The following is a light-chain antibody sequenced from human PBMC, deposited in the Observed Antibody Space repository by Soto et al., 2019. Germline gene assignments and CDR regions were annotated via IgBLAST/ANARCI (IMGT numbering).Light chain of an antibody. CDR2: GVS. Sequence: SALTQPASVSGSPGQSITISCSGTSTDVGHPYNYVSWYQQYPGKAPKLLIFGVSNRPSGISGRFSGSKSGNTASLTISGLQPEDEADYYCMSYIASTTTHWILGGGTKLTVL. V-gene: IGLV2-14*03. CDR1: STDVGHPYNY. J-gene: IGLJ2*01. CDR3: MSYIASTTTHWI.